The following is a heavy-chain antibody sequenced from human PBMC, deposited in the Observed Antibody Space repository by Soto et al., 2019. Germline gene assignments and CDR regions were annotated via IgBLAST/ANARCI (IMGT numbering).Heavy chain of an antibody. J-gene: IGHJ6*02. D-gene: IGHD5-12*01. Sequence: PGGSLRLSCAASGFTFSSYDMHWVRQATGKGLEWVSAIGTAGDTYYPGSVKGRFTISRENAKNSLYLQMNSLRAEDTAVYYCARAQFEGSVWWLPHGMDVWGQGTTVTVSS. V-gene: IGHV3-13*01. CDR2: IGTAGDT. CDR1: GFTFSSYD. CDR3: ARAQFEGSVWWLPHGMDV.